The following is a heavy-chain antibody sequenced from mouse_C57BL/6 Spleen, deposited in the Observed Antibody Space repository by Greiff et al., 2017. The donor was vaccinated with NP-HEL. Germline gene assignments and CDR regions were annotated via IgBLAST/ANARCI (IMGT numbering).Heavy chain of an antibody. D-gene: IGHD3-2*02. CDR1: GYTFTSYW. CDR2: IDPNSGGT. V-gene: IGHV1-72*01. Sequence: QSCKASGYTFTSYWMHWVKQRPGRGLEWIGRIDPNSGGTKYNEKFKSKATLTVDKPSSTAYMQLSSLTSEDSAVYYCARSETAQATGYYFDYWGQGTTLTVSS. J-gene: IGHJ2*01. CDR3: ARSETAQATGYYFDY.